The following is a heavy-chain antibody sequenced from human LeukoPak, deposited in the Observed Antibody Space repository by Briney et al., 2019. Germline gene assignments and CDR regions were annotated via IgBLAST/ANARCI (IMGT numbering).Heavy chain of an antibody. CDR3: ARDIVVVTAYFDY. CDR2: IKQGGSEE. D-gene: IGHD2-21*02. J-gene: IGHJ4*02. V-gene: IGHV3-7*05. CDR1: GFTFSSYW. Sequence: GGSLRLSCAASGFTFSSYWMSWVRQAPGKGLEWGANIKQGGSEEYYVDSVKGRFTISRDNAKNSLYLQMNSLRAEDTAVYYCARDIVVVTAYFDYWGQGTLVTVSS.